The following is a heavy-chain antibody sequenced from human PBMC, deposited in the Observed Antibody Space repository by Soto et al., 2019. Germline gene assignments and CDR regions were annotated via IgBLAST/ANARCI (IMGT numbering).Heavy chain of an antibody. V-gene: IGHV3-21*01. CDR2: ISSSTSYI. J-gene: IGHJ6*02. D-gene: IGHD4-17*01. CDR1: GFTFSSYS. CDR3: AIHYGDYYHYGMNV. Sequence: EVQLVESGGGLVKPGGSLRLSCAASGFTFSSYSMNWVRQAPGKGLEWVSSISSSTSYIYYADSVKGRFTISRDNAKNSLYLQMNSLRAEDTAVYYCAIHYGDYYHYGMNVWGQGTTVTVSS.